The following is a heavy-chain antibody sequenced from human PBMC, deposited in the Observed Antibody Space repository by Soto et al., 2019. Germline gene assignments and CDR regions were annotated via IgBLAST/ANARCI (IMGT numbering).Heavy chain of an antibody. D-gene: IGHD3-10*01. J-gene: IGHJ6*02. CDR3: PSSMVRGVLSYYCYYYGVDV. CDR1: GGSVSIGSYY. V-gene: IGHV4-61*01. Sequence: ETRSLTSTVSGGSVSIGSYYWSWIRQPPGKGLEWIGYIYSSGSTDDNPSLKSRVTISVDTYTNQFSLKLSSVTAADTAVYYCPSSMVRGVLSYYCYYYGVDVWGQGTTDTV. CDR2: IYSSGST.